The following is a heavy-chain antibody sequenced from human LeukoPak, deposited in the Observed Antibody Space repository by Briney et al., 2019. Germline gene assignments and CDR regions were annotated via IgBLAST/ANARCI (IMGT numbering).Heavy chain of an antibody. D-gene: IGHD2-2*01. CDR3: AREGVVPAALDY. V-gene: IGHV1-69*13. J-gene: IGHJ4*02. CDR1: GGTFSSYA. CDR2: IIPIFGTA. Sequence: ASXKVSCKASGGTFSSYAISWVRQAPGQGLEWMGGIIPIFGTANYAQKFQGRVTITADESTSTAYMELSSLRSEDTAVYYCAREGVVPAALDYWGQGTLVTVSS.